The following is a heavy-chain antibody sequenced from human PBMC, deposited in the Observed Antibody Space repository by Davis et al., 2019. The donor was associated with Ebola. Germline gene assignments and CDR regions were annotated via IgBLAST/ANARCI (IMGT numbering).Heavy chain of an antibody. CDR3: AREGGIVVVPAAIRGLYGMDV. Sequence: GESLKISCAASGFTSSSYSMNWVRQAPGTGLEWVSSISSSSSYIYYADSVKGRFTISRDNAKNSLYLQMNSLRAEDTAVYYCAREGGIVVVPAAIRGLYGMDVWGQGTTVTVSS. V-gene: IGHV3-21*01. J-gene: IGHJ6*02. D-gene: IGHD2-2*02. CDR1: GFTSSSYS. CDR2: ISSSSSYI.